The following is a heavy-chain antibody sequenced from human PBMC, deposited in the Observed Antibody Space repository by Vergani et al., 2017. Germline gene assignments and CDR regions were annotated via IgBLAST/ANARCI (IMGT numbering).Heavy chain of an antibody. CDR3: ARASDSWSYYSHFDY. D-gene: IGHD3-10*01. Sequence: QVQLQESGPGLVKPSETLSLTCTVSGGSISSYYWSWIRQPPGKGLEWIGYIYYSGSTNYKPSLKSRVTISVDTSKNQFSLKLSSVTAADTAVYYCARASDSWSYYSHFDYWGQGTLVTVSS. CDR1: GGSISSYY. J-gene: IGHJ4*02. CDR2: IYYSGST. V-gene: IGHV4-59*01.